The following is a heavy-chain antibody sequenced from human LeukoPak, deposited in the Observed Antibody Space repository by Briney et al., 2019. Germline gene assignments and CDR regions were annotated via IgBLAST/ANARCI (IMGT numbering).Heavy chain of an antibody. J-gene: IGHJ5*02. D-gene: IGHD2-2*02. V-gene: IGHV1-2*02. CDR3: ARDRPGRYCSNISCYSASPFDP. CDR2: INPNSGGT. CDR1: GYTFTGYY. Sequence: ASVKVSCKASGYTFTGYYMHWVRQAPGQGLEWMGWINPNSGGTNYAQKLQGRVTMTTDTSTSTAYMELSSLRSEDTAVYYCARDRPGRYCSNISCYSASPFDPWGQGTLVTVSS.